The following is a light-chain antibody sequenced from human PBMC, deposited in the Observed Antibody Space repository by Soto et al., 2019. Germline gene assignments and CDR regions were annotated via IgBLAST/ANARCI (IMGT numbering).Light chain of an antibody. V-gene: IGKV3-11*01. CDR2: DAS. J-gene: IGKJ3*01. CDR3: QQRSNWPPGLFT. Sequence: EIVLTQSPATLSLSPGERATLSCRASQSVSSYLAWYQQKPGQAPRLLIYDASNRATGIPARFSGSGSGTDFTLTISSLEPEDFEVYYCQQRSNWPPGLFTFGPGTKVDIK. CDR1: QSVSSY.